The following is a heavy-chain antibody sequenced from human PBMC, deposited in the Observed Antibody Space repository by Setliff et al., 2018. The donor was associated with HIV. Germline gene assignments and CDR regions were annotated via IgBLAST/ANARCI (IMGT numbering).Heavy chain of an antibody. CDR1: GFSFRSYA. D-gene: IGHD5-18*01. V-gene: IGHV3-72*01. J-gene: IGHJ6*02. CDR2: IANKADSHTI. CDR3: TRAGYGHGFDI. Sequence: GGSLRLSCVASGFSFRSYAMTWVRQSPGKGLEWVGRIANKADSHTIQYAASVQGRFTISRDDSKNSLYLQMSNLQAEDTALYYCTRAGYGHGFDIWGQGTTVTVSS.